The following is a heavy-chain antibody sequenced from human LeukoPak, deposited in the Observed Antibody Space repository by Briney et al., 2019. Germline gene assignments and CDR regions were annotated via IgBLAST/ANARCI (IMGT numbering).Heavy chain of an antibody. J-gene: IGHJ4*02. CDR1: GFTFSSYG. Sequence: PGRSLRLSCAVSGFTFSSYGMHWVRQAPGKGLEWVAVIWYDGSNKYYADSVKGRFTISRDNSKNTLYLQMNSLRAEDTSIYYCARDIGSGWMEGYFDYWGQETLVTVSS. D-gene: IGHD6-19*01. CDR2: IWYDGSNK. V-gene: IGHV3-33*01. CDR3: ARDIGSGWMEGYFDY.